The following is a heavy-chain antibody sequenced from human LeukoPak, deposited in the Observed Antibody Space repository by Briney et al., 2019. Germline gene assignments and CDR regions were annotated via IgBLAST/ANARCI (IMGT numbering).Heavy chain of an antibody. CDR1: GGSISSGDYY. D-gene: IGHD3-10*01. V-gene: IGHV4-30-4*01. CDR2: IYYSGST. CDR3: AREGGYGSGMDV. Sequence: SETLSLTCTVSGGSISSGDYYWSWTRQPPGKGLEWIGYIYYSGSTYYNPSLKSRVTISVDTSKNQFSLKLSSVTAADTAVYYCAREGGYGSGMDVWGKGTTVTVSS. J-gene: IGHJ6*04.